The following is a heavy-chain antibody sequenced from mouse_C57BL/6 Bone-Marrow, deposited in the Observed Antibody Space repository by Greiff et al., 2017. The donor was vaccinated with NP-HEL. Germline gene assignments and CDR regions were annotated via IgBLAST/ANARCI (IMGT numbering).Heavy chain of an antibody. J-gene: IGHJ2*01. D-gene: IGHD2-10*01. Sequence: EVHLVESGPELVKPGASVKIPCKASGYTFTDYNMDWVKQSHGKSLEWIGDINPNNGGTIYNQKFKGKATLTVDKSSSTAYMELRSLTSEDTAVYYCARRLLFFDYWGQGTTLTVSS. CDR2: INPNNGGT. CDR1: GYTFTDYN. V-gene: IGHV1-18*01. CDR3: ARRLLFFDY.